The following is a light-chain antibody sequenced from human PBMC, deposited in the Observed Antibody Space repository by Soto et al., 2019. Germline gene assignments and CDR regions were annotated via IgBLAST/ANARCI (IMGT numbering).Light chain of an antibody. J-gene: IGKJ5*01. Sequence: ELVLTQSPATLSLSPGERATLSCRASQSVSRYLAWYQQNPGQAPRLLIYDASNRATGIPARFSGSGSGTDFTLTISSLEPEDFAVYYCQQRSNWPLITFGQGTRLEIK. CDR1: QSVSRY. CDR2: DAS. CDR3: QQRSNWPLIT. V-gene: IGKV3-11*01.